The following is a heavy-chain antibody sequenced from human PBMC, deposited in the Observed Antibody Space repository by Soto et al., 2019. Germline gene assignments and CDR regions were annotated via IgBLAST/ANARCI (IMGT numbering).Heavy chain of an antibody. Sequence: ASVKVSCKASGYTFTGYYMHWVRQAPGQGLEWMGWINPNSGGTNYAQKFQGWVTMTRDTSISTAYLELSRLRSDDTAVYYCARGVDCSSTSCYADYYYYMDVWGKGTTVTVSS. D-gene: IGHD2-2*01. J-gene: IGHJ6*03. CDR1: GYTFTGYY. CDR2: INPNSGGT. CDR3: ARGVDCSSTSCYADYYYYMDV. V-gene: IGHV1-2*04.